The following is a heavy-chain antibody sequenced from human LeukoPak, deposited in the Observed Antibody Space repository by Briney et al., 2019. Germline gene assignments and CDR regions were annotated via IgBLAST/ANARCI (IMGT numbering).Heavy chain of an antibody. V-gene: IGHV3-23*01. CDR1: GFTFSSYA. J-gene: IGHJ4*02. CDR3: AKVPPRMTTVTEHVESDY. D-gene: IGHD4-17*01. CDR2: IKGGGGST. Sequence: GGSLRLSCAASGFTFSSYAMAWVRQAPGKGLEWVSGIKGGGGSTYYADSVKGRFTISRDNSKNTLYLQMNSLRADDTAVYYCAKVPPRMTTVTEHVESDYWGQGTLVTVSS.